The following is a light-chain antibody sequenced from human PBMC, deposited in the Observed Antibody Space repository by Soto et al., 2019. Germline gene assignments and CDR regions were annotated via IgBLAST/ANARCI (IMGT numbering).Light chain of an antibody. V-gene: IGKV1-39*01. J-gene: IGKJ5*01. Sequence: DIQMTQSPSSQSPSVVDRVIITCQASQSISNHLNWYQQKPGKAPKLLIFAASSLQSGVPSRFSGSRSGPDFTPTISKVEPEDFAVYYCQQYGTPRSVTFGQGTRLEIK. CDR1: QSISNH. CDR3: QQYGTPRSVT. CDR2: AAS.